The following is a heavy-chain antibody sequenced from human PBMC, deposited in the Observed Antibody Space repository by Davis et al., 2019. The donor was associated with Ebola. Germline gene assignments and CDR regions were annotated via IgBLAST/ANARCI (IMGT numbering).Heavy chain of an antibody. V-gene: IGHV3-33*01. CDR1: GFTFSSYG. Sequence: PGGSLRLSCAASGFTFSSYGMHWVRQAPGKGLEWVAVIWYDGSNKYYADSVKGRFTIPRDNSKNTLYLQMNSLRAEDTAVYYCARAGQLAPIGVPNYYYYYMDVWGKGTTVTVSS. CDR3: ARAGQLAPIGVPNYYYYYMDV. D-gene: IGHD6-6*01. CDR2: IWYDGSNK. J-gene: IGHJ6*03.